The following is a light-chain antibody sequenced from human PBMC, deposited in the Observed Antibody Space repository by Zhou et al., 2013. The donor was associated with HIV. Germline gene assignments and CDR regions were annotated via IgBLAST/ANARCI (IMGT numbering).Light chain of an antibody. Sequence: DIQMTQSPSTLSASVGDRVTITCRASQNVGAYLAWYQQKRGEAPKLLIYKASTLQSGVPSRFSGSGYGTEFTLTINRLQPGDFATYYCHQFDSFPWTFGQGTKLEI. V-gene: IGKV1-5*03. CDR3: HQFDSFPWT. CDR1: QNVGAY. CDR2: KAS. J-gene: IGKJ1*01.